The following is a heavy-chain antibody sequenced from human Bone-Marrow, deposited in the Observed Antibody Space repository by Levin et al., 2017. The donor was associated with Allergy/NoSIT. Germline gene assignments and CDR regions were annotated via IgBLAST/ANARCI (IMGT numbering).Heavy chain of an antibody. CDR2: IYWDDDK. D-gene: IGHD4-17*01. CDR1: GFSFSTSEVA. Sequence: SGPTLVKPPQTLTLTCTFSGFSFSTSEVAVGWIRQPPGKALEWLALIYWDDDKRYSPSLKTRLTITKDTSRNQVVLTMTDMDPVDTATYYCTHMPYGDSGDYWGQGTLVTVSS. CDR3: THMPYGDSGDY. V-gene: IGHV2-5*02. J-gene: IGHJ4*02.